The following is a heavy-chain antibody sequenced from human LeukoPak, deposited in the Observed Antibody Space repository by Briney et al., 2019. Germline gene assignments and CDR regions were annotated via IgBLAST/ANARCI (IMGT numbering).Heavy chain of an antibody. CDR3: ASRDFWGIDY. CDR2: IYYSGGT. CDR1: GGSINYYY. Sequence: PSETLSLTCTVSGGSINYYYWMWIRQPPGKGLEWIGYIYYSGGTHYNPSLKSRVTMLVDTSKNQFSLKLSSVTAADTAVYYCASRDFWGIDYWGQGTLVTVSS. D-gene: IGHD3-3*01. V-gene: IGHV4-59*01. J-gene: IGHJ4*02.